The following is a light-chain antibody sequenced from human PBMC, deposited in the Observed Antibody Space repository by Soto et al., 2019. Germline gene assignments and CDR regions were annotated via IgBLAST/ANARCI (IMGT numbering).Light chain of an antibody. V-gene: IGKV1-5*01. CDR1: QSISNW. CDR3: QQYESYYT. J-gene: IGKJ2*01. CDR2: DVS. Sequence: DIPITQPPSTLSASVGDRVTITCRASQSISNWLAWYQQKPGKAPTLLIYDVSRLESGVPSRFSGSGSGTEFTLTINSLQPDDFATYYCQQYESYYTFGQGTKVDI.